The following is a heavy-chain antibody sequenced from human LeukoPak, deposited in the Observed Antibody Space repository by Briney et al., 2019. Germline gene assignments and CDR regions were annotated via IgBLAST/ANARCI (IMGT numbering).Heavy chain of an antibody. CDR3: ARRYFDY. CDR1: GFTFSNYW. V-gene: IGHV3-7*01. CDR2: IKQDGSEK. J-gene: IGHJ4*02. Sequence: GGSLRLSCAAFGFTFSNYWMSWVRQAPGKGLEWVANIKQDGSEKYYVDSVKGRFTISRDNAKNSLYLQMNSLRAEDTAVYYCARRYFDYWGQGTLVTVSS.